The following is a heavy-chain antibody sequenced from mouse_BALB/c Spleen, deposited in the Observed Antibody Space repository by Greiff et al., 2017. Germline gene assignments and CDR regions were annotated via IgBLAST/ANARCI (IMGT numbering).Heavy chain of an antibody. J-gene: IGHJ1*01. D-gene: IGHD2-3*01. CDR3: ARDDRYFDV. V-gene: IGHV1-4*01. CDR2: INPSTGYT. CDR1: GYTFTSYW. Sequence: GYTFTSYWMHWVKQRPGQGLEWIGYINPSTGYTEYNQKFKDKATLTADKSSSTAYMQLSSLTSEDSAVYYCARDDRYFDVWGAGTTVTVSS.